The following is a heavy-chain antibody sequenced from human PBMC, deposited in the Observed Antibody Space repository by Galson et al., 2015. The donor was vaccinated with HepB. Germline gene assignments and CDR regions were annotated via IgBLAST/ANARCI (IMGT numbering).Heavy chain of an antibody. CDR1: GFTFRTSW. CDR3: ATDGEWFRLDP. D-gene: IGHD3-3*01. J-gene: IGHJ5*02. V-gene: IGHV3-7*01. CDR2: INADGSDE. Sequence: SLRLSCAASGFTFRTSWMTWVRQGPGRGLEWVANINADGSDEFYVDSVKDRFTISRDNAKNSLYLQMNSLRAEDTGVYYCATDGEWFRLDPWGPGTLLPVSS.